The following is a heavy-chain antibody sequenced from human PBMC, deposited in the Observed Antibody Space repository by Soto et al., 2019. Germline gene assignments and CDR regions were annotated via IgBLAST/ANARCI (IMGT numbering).Heavy chain of an antibody. CDR1: GFSFSSYA. CDR2: ISHDGINK. J-gene: IGHJ5*02. D-gene: IGHD6-19*01. Sequence: QVRLVESGGGVVQPGRSLRLSCTASGFSFSSYAMYWFRQPPGKGLEWVAVISHDGINKHYADSVKGRVTVSRDNSNHALDLPLNSLRGEDTAMYYCARAMYSSDYFVKWFEPCGQGTLVTVSS. CDR3: ARAMYSSDYFVKWFEP. V-gene: IGHV3-30-3*01.